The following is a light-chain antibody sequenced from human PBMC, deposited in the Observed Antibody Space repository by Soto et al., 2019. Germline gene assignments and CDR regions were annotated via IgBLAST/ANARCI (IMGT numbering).Light chain of an antibody. CDR1: QSVTTK. V-gene: IGKV3-20*01. CDR3: QQYGGSPIT. J-gene: IGKJ5*01. Sequence: NVLTQSPDTLSLSPGEGATLYSGASQSVTTKLAWYQHKPGQAPRLLISGASSRASGVPDRFSGSGSETDFTLIISRLQPEDFALYYCQQYGGSPITFGQGTRLEIK. CDR2: GAS.